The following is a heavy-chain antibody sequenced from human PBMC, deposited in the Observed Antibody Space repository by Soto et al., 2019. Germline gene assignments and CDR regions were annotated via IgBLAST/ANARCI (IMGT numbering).Heavy chain of an antibody. CDR1: GFTFSSYS. CDR3: ARTYYDFWSGHDAFDI. J-gene: IGHJ3*02. CDR2: ISSSSSTI. Sequence: GGSLRLSCAASGFTFSSYSMNWVRQAPGKGLEWVSYISSSSSTIYYADSVKGRFTISRDNAKNSLYLQMNSLRDEGTAVYYCARTYYDFWSGHDAFDIWGQGTMVTVSS. D-gene: IGHD3-3*01. V-gene: IGHV3-48*02.